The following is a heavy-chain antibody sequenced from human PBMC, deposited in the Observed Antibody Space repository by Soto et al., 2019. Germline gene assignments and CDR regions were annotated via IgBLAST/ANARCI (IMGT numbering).Heavy chain of an antibody. CDR3: ARSVGSSSWYGNWFDP. Sequence: PSETLSLTCTVSVGSISTYYWNWIRQPPGKGLEWIGYIYYSGSTNYNPSLKSRVTISVDTSKNQFSLKLSSVTAADTAVYYCARSVGSSSWYGNWFDPWGQGTLVTVSS. J-gene: IGHJ5*02. CDR2: IYYSGST. V-gene: IGHV4-59*01. D-gene: IGHD6-13*01. CDR1: VGSISTYY.